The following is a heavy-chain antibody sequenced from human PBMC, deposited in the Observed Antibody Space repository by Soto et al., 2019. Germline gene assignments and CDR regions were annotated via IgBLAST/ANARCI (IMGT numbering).Heavy chain of an antibody. CDR1: GFTVSTRR. CDR3: AKSLTVRASGPDY. Sequence: EVQLVESGGGLVQPGRSLRLSCAASGFTVSTRRMSWVRQTPGEGLEWISVIYNGDSTYYADSVKGRFTVSRDNSKNTLYLQMNSLRAEDTAVYYCAKSLTVRASGPDYWGQGTLVTVSS. D-gene: IGHD1-26*01. CDR2: IYNGDST. J-gene: IGHJ4*02. V-gene: IGHV3-66*01.